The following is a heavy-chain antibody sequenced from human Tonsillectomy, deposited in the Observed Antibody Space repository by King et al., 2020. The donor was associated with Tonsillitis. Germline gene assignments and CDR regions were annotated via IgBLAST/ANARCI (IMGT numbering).Heavy chain of an antibody. CDR1: GFTFSSYW. J-gene: IGHJ4*02. CDR2: INSDGSTT. D-gene: IGHD3-10*01. V-gene: IGHV3-74*01. Sequence: VQLVESGGGLVQPGGSLRLSCAASGFTFSSYWMHWVRQAPGKGLAWVSRINSDGSTTNYADSVKGRFTISRDNAKNTLYLQMNSLRAEDTAVYYCARDLDSGFAGSQPWGQGTLVTVSS. CDR3: ARDLDSGFAGSQP.